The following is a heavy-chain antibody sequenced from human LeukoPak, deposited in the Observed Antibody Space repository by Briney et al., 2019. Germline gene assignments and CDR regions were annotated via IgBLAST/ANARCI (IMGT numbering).Heavy chain of an antibody. J-gene: IGHJ2*01. Sequence: ASVKVSCKASGYTFTGYYMHWVRRAPGQGLEWMGWINPNSGGTNYAQKFQGRVTMTRDTSISTAYMELSRLRSDDTAVYYCARDPNAYGPGYFDLWGRGTLVTVSS. CDR2: INPNSGGT. CDR3: ARDPNAYGPGYFDL. D-gene: IGHD3-10*01. V-gene: IGHV1-2*02. CDR1: GYTFTGYY.